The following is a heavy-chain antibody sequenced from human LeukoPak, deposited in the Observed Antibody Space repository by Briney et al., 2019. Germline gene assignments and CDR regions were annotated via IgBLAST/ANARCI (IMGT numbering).Heavy chain of an antibody. CDR2: IRSKANSYAT. J-gene: IGHJ5*02. CDR1: GFTFRGSA. V-gene: IGHV3-73*01. CDR3: TSAFFVDIEDWFDP. Sequence: GGSLRLSCAASGFTFRGSAMHWVRQASGKGLEWVGRIRSKANSYATAYAASVKGRFTISRDDSKNTAYLQMNSLKTEDTAVYYCTSAFFVDIEDWFDPWGQGTLVTVSS. D-gene: IGHD5-12*01.